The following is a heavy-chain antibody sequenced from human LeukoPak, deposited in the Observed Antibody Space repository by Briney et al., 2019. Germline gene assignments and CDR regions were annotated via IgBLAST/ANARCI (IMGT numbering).Heavy chain of an antibody. D-gene: IGHD3-3*01. J-gene: IGHJ5*02. CDR2: INPSGGST. CDR1: GYTFTSYY. V-gene: IGHV1-46*01. Sequence: ASVKVSCKASGYTFTSYYMHWVRQAPGQGLEWMGIINPSGGSTSYAQKFQGRVTMTRDTSTSTVYMELSGLRSEDTAVYYCARDRNDFWSGYPITNWFDPWGQGARVTVSS. CDR3: ARDRNDFWSGYPITNWFDP.